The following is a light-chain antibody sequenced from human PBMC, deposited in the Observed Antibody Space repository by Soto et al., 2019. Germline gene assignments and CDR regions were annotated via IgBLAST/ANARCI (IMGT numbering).Light chain of an antibody. J-gene: IGLJ1*01. CDR1: SSNIGAGYD. CDR2: GNT. Sequence: QAVVTQPPSVSGAPGQRVTISCTGSSSNIGAGYDVHWYQQLPGTAPKLLIYGNTIRPSGVPDRFSGSKSGTSASLAITGLQAEDEADYYCQSYDRSLRGYVFGTGTKLTVL. V-gene: IGLV1-40*01. CDR3: QSYDRSLRGYV.